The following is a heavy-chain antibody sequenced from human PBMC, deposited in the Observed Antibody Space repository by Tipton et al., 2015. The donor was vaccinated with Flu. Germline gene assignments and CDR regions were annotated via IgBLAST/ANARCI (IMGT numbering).Heavy chain of an antibody. Sequence: LRLSCTVSGGSISSYYWSWIRQPPGKGLEWIGNIHRSGSTYYNESLRSRVRISVDTFKNQFSLRLTSVTAADTAIYFCARRDYSNYVSEPKSWFDPWGRGTLVTVSS. J-gene: IGHJ5*02. CDR2: IHRSGST. CDR3: ARRDYSNYVSEPKSWFDP. V-gene: IGHV4-59*04. CDR1: GGSISSYY. D-gene: IGHD4-11*01.